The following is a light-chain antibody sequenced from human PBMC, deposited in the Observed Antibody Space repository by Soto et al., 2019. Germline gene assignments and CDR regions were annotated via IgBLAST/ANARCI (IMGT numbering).Light chain of an antibody. CDR1: SSDIGGYTY. V-gene: IGLV2-8*01. J-gene: IGLJ1*01. Sequence: QSALAQPPSASGSPGQSVTISCTGTSSDIGGYTYVSWYQQHPGKAPKLLIYEVIKRPSGVPDRFSGSKSGNTASLTVSGLQAEDEADYYCTSYAASNNFGFGTGTKVTVL. CDR2: EVI. CDR3: TSYAASNNFG.